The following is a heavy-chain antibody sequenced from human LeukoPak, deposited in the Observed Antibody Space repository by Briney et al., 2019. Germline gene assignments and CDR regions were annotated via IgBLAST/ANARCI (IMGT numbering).Heavy chain of an antibody. V-gene: IGHV4-59*08. CDR3: ARLRVDLRTENKGAFDI. Sequence: SETLSLTCSVSGTSFSNDYWSWVRQAPGMGLEGMGYIYHNGRTNYSPSLKSRITMSIDTSQKKFSLKVISVTAADTAVYYCARLRVDLRTENKGAFDIWGQGTMVTVSS. CDR1: GTSFSNDY. CDR2: IYHNGRT. D-gene: IGHD1/OR15-1a*01. J-gene: IGHJ3*02.